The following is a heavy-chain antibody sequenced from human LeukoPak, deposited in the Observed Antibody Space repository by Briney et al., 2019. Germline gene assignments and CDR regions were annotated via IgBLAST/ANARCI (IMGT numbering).Heavy chain of an antibody. CDR3: ARVGITTYDYYYYYGMDV. V-gene: IGHV1-18*01. CDR1: GYTFTSYG. D-gene: IGHD3-3*01. J-gene: IGHJ6*02. Sequence: GASVKVSCKASGYTFTSYGISWVRQAPGQGLEWMGWISAYNGNTNYSQKLQGRVNMTTDTSTSTAYMELRSLRSDDTAVYYYARVGITTYDYYYYYGMDVWGQGTTVTVSS. CDR2: ISAYNGNT.